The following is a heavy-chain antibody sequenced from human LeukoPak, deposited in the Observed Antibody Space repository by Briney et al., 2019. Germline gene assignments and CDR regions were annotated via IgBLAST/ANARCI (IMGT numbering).Heavy chain of an antibody. CDR3: ARDQPFDGATFDY. D-gene: IGHD3-16*01. CDR1: GYTFTTYA. J-gene: IGHJ4*02. Sequence: GASVKVSCKASGYTFTTYAMNWVRQAPGQGLEWMGWINPNSGGTNYAQKFQGRVTMTRDTSISTAYMELSRLRSDDTAVYYCARDQPFDGATFDYWGQGTLVTVSS. CDR2: INPNSGGT. V-gene: IGHV1-2*02.